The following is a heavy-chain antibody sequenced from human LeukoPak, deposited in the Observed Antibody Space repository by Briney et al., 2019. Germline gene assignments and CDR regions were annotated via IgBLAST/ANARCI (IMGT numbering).Heavy chain of an antibody. D-gene: IGHD2-15*01. CDR3: ARDARYCSGGSCYSGYYYYYYMDV. Sequence: SETLSLTCTVSGGSISSYYWSWIRQPAGKGLEWIGRIYTSGSTNYNPSLKSRVTLSVDKSKNQFSLKLSSVTAADTAVYYCARDARYCSGGSCYSGYYYYYYMDVWGKGTTVTVSS. CDR1: GGSISSYY. CDR2: IYTSGST. J-gene: IGHJ6*03. V-gene: IGHV4-4*07.